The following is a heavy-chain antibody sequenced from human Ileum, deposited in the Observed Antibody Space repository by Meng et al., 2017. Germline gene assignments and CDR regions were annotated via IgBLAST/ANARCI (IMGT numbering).Heavy chain of an antibody. V-gene: IGHV4-61*01. CDR3: ARGGGNDYGDYDD. CDR2: IYYSGST. Sequence: GSLRLSCTVSGGSDSSGSYYWSWIRQPPGKGLEWIGYIYYSGSTNYNPSLKSRVTISVDTSKNQFSLKLSSVTAADTAVYYCARGGGNDYGDYDDWGQGTLVTVSS. J-gene: IGHJ4*02. D-gene: IGHD4-17*01. CDR1: GGSDSSGSYY.